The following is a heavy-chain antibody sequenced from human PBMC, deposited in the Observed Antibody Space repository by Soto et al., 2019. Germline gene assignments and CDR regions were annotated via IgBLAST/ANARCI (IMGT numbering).Heavy chain of an antibody. CDR1: GFTFSNYA. J-gene: IGHJ4*02. Sequence: EVQLLESGGGLVQPGGSLRLSCAASGFTFSNYAMSWVRQAPGKGLEWVSAIRGGGAAPYYVDPVKGRFTISRDNIKITLYLQMNNLRAEDTGVYYCAKDLRYNWNPAAPGGLDYWGQGILVTVSS. D-gene: IGHD1-20*01. V-gene: IGHV3-23*01. CDR3: AKDLRYNWNPAAPGGLDY. CDR2: IRGGGAAP.